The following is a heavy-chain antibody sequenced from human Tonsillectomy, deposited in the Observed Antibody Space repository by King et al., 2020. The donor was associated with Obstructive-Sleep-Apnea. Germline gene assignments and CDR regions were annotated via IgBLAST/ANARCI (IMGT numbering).Heavy chain of an antibody. V-gene: IGHV4-34*01. CDR3: ARRSGNGVAH. Sequence: VQLQQWGAGLLKPSETVSLTCAVYNGSLSGYYWNWIRQPPGKGLEWIGEINHGGSVSYNPSLMSRLTISIDTSKYQFSLKLGSVTAADTAVYYWARRSGNGVAHWGQGTLVTVSS. CDR2: INHGGSV. D-gene: IGHD2-8*01. J-gene: IGHJ4*02. CDR1: NGSLSGYY.